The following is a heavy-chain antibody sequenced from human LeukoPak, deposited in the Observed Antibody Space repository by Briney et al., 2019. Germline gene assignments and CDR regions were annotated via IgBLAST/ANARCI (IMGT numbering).Heavy chain of an antibody. V-gene: IGHV4-59*01. D-gene: IGHD5-24*01. Sequence: SETLSLTCTVSGGSISNYYWSWIRQPPGKELEWIGYIYYSGSTNYNPSLKSRVTISIDTSKNQFSLKLSSVTAADTAVYYCARDRDGYNPFDYWGQGTLVTVSS. CDR2: IYYSGST. J-gene: IGHJ4*02. CDR3: ARDRDGYNPFDY. CDR1: GGSISNYY.